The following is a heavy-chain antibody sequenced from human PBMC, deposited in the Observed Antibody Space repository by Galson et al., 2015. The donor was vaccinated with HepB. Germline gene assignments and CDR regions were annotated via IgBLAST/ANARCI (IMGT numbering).Heavy chain of an antibody. J-gene: IGHJ4*02. V-gene: IGHV3-23*01. CDR1: GVISSSYA. CDR3: ARPLSGGGYSSGIAY. CDR2: ISVSGGRT. D-gene: IGHD5-12*01. Sequence: SLRHSHGVAGVISSSYAMSWFRQAPGKGLDWVSTISVSGGRTYYGDSVKGRFTISRDNSKNTLYLQMNSLRVEDTAVYYCARPLSGGGYSSGIAYWGQGTLVTVSS.